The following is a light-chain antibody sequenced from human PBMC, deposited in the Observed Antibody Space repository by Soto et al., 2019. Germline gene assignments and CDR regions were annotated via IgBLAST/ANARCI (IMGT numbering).Light chain of an antibody. CDR1: SSDVGGYIY. V-gene: IGLV2-14*01. CDR2: DVT. CDR3: SSYTTSTYYV. J-gene: IGLJ1*01. Sequence: QSVIAHPPSAAWAPGHSITISCAGTSSDVGGYIYVSWYQQHPDKAPKLMIYDVTSRPSGVSYRFSGSKSSNTASLTISGLQAEEEADYYCSSYTTSTYYVFGTGTKVTVL.